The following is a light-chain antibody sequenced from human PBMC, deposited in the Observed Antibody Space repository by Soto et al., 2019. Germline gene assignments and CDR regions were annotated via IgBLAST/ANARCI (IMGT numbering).Light chain of an antibody. Sequence: EIVLTQSPATLSLSPGERATLSCRASQSVSSYLAWYQQKPGQAPRLLIYDASNRATGIPARFSGSGSGTDFTLTIRSLEPEDFAVYYWQQRSKWPALTFGGGTKVEIK. CDR1: QSVSSY. V-gene: IGKV3-11*01. CDR3: QQRSKWPALT. CDR2: DAS. J-gene: IGKJ4*01.